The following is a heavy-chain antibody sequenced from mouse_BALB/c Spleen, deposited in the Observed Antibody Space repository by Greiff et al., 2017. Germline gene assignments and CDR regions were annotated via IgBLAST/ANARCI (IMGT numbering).Heavy chain of an antibody. CDR3: ARWDYPFAY. CDR1: GYSFTSYY. V-gene: IGHV1S135*01. D-gene: IGHD5-5*01. Sequence: VQLKESGPELMKPGASVKISCKASGYSFTSYYMHWVKQSHGKSLEWIGYIDPFNGGTSYNQKFKGKATLTVDKSSSTAYMHLSSLTSEDSAVYYCARWDYPFAYWGQGTLVTVSA. CDR2: IDPFNGGT. J-gene: IGHJ3*01.